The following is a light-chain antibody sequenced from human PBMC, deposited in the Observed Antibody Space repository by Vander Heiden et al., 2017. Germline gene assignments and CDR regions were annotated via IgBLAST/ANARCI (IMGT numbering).Light chain of an antibody. CDR3: QSYDNSLSGSGV. CDR2: VNT. Sequence: SVLTQPPPVCCAAGERVAFSGTGRSSNIRAGYDIHWYQQLPETAPKLLIYVNTNRPSGVSDPVSRSKSGTPASPAITGLQAEEEADYNGQSYDNSLSGSGVFGGGTKLTVL. V-gene: IGLV1-40*01. J-gene: IGLJ3*02. CDR1: SSNIRAGYD.